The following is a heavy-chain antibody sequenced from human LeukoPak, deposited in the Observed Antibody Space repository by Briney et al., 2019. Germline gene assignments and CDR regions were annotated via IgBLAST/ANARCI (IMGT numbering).Heavy chain of an antibody. CDR1: GYTFTSYG. D-gene: IGHD6-13*01. CDR3: AYIAAARLRWLDP. CDR2: ISAYNGNT. Sequence: ASVRVSCKASGYTFTSYGISCVRQAPGQGLEWMGWISAYNGNTNYAQKLQGRVTMTTDTSTSTAYMELRSLRSDDTAVYYCAYIAAARLRWLDPWGQGTLVTVSS. V-gene: IGHV1-18*01. J-gene: IGHJ5*02.